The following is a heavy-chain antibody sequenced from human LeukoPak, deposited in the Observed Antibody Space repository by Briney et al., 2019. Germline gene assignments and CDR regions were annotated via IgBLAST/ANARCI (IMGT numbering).Heavy chain of an antibody. J-gene: IGHJ5*02. CDR3: ARLKVGAVAGWFDP. CDR2: IYYSGST. CDR1: GGSISSYY. D-gene: IGHD6-19*01. Sequence: KASETLSLTCTVSGGSISSYYWSWIRQPSGKGLEWIGYIYYSGSTNYNPSLKSRVTISVDTSKNQFSLKLSSVTAADTAVYYCARLKVGAVAGWFDPWGQGTLVTVSS. V-gene: IGHV4-59*08.